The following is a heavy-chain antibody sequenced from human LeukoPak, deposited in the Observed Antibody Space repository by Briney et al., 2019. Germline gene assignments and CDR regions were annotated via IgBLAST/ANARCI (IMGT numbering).Heavy chain of an antibody. D-gene: IGHD3-10*01. CDR3: ARGQNGKRLLWFGQPTLGWFDP. CDR2: ISSSSSYI. CDR1: GFTFSSYS. V-gene: IGHV3-21*01. J-gene: IGHJ5*02. Sequence: GGSLRLSCAASGFTFSSYSMNWVRQAPGKGLEWVSSISSSSSYIYYADSVKGRITISRENAKNSLYLQMNSLRAEDTAVYYCARGQNGKRLLWFGQPTLGWFDPWGQGTLVTVSS.